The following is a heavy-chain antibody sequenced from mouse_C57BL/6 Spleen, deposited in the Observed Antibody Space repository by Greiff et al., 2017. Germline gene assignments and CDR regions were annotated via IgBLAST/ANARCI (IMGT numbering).Heavy chain of an antibody. V-gene: IGHV14-4*01. J-gene: IGHJ3*01. CDR2: IDPENGDT. CDR3: TTKAAQATAY. CDR1: GFNIKDDY. D-gene: IGHD3-2*02. Sequence: EVKLQESGAELVRPGASVKLSCTASGFNIKDDYMHWVKQRPEQGLEWIGWIDPENGDTDYASKFQGKATITADTSSNTAYLQISSLTSEDTAVYYCTTKAAQATAYWGQGTLVTVSA.